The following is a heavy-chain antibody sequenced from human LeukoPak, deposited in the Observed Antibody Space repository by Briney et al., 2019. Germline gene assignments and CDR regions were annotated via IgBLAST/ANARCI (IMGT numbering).Heavy chain of an antibody. V-gene: IGHV4-30-4*01. CDR2: IYYSGST. D-gene: IGHD5-18*01. CDR1: GGSISSGDYD. J-gene: IGHJ4*02. CDR3: ARDFPGYSYGYSRYFDY. Sequence: SQTLSLTCTVSGGSISSGDYDWSWIRQPPGKGLEWIGYIYYSGSTYYNPSLKSRVTISVDTSKNQFSLKLSSVTAADTAVYYCARDFPGYSYGYSRYFDYWGQGTLVTVSS.